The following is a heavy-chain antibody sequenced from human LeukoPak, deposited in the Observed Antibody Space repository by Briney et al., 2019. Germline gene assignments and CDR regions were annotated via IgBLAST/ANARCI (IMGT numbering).Heavy chain of an antibody. CDR1: GGSISSSSYY. J-gene: IGHJ4*02. Sequence: PSETLSLTCTVSGGSISSSSYYWGWIRQPPGKGLEWIGSIYYSGSTYYNPSLKSRVTISVDTSKNQFSLKLSSVTAADTAVYYCARLGYYDSSGPDYWGQGTLVTVFS. D-gene: IGHD3-22*01. CDR3: ARLGYYDSSGPDY. V-gene: IGHV4-39*01. CDR2: IYYSGST.